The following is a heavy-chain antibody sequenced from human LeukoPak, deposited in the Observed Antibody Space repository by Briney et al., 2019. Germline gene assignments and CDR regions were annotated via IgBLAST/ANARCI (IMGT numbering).Heavy chain of an antibody. D-gene: IGHD2-21*02. Sequence: GGSLRLSCAASGFTFSNYGMHWVRQAPGKGLEWVAVIWFGGGNKYYADSVRGRFTISRDNSKNTLYLQMNNLRAEDTAVYYCARWTTCGGGCHILDYWGQGILVTVSS. V-gene: IGHV3-33*08. CDR2: IWFGGGNK. CDR1: GFTFSNYG. J-gene: IGHJ4*02. CDR3: ARWTTCGGGCHILDY.